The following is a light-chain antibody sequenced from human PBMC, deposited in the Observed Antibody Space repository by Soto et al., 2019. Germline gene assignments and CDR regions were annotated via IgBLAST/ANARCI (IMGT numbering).Light chain of an antibody. J-gene: IGKJ1*01. CDR1: QSVGKY. Sequence: ERGVRRSPARRSWCAGERATLSCGASQSVGKYLVWCQQKPGQAPRLLIYDASNRATGIPARFSGSGSGTDFTLTISSLEPEDFAVYYCQQRGNRPPWTFGQGTKVDIK. CDR3: QQRGNRPPWT. CDR2: DAS. V-gene: IGKV3-11*01.